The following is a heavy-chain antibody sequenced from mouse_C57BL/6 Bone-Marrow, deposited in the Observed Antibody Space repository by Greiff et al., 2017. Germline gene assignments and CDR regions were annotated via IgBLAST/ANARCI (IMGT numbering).Heavy chain of an antibody. D-gene: IGHD1-1*01. CDR2: IYPRSGNT. CDR1: GYTFTSSG. V-gene: IGHV1-81*01. J-gene: IGHJ2*01. CDR3: AREGVTTVVFDY. Sequence: QVQLQQSGAELARPGASVKLSCKASGYTFTSSGISWVKQRTGQGLEWIGEIYPRSGNTYYNEKFKGKATLTADKSSSTAYMELRSLTSEDSAVYFCAREGVTTVVFDYWGQGTTLTVSS.